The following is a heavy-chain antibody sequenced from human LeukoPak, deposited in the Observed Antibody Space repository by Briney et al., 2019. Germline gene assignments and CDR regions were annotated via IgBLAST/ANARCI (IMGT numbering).Heavy chain of an antibody. CDR3: ARLPPVRDAFDI. V-gene: IGHV4-34*01. CDR1: GGSFSGYY. Sequence: PSETLSLTCAVYGGSFSGYYWSWIRKPPGKGLEWIGEINHSGSTNYNPSLKSRVTISVDTSKIQFSLKLSSVTAADTAVYYCARLPPVRDAFDIWGQGTMVTVSS. J-gene: IGHJ3*02. CDR2: INHSGST. D-gene: IGHD3-10*01.